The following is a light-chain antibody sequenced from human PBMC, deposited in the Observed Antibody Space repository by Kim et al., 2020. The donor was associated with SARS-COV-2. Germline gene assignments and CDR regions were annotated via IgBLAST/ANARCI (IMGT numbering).Light chain of an antibody. CDR2: DAS. CDR1: QRIRRW. Sequence: ALVRYRVTITCRASQRIRRWLAWFHQKPGKAPKLLMYDASSLVSGGPSKFSGSGSVTEFTLTISSLQPDDFATYYCQQYDIYPLTFGGVTKVDIK. CDR3: QQYDIYPLT. V-gene: IGKV1-5*01. J-gene: IGKJ4*01.